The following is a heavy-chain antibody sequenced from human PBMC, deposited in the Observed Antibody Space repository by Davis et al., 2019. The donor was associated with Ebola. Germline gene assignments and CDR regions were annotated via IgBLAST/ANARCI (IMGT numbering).Heavy chain of an antibody. CDR3: ATMLGHDYSNYGYYYYGMDV. D-gene: IGHD4-11*01. CDR2: ISSSSSYI. J-gene: IGHJ6*02. V-gene: IGHV3-21*01. CDR1: GFTFSGSA. Sequence: PGGSLRLSCAASGFTFSGSAMHWVRQASGKGLEWVSSISSSSSYIYYADSVKGRFTISRDNSKNTLYLQMNSLRAEDTAVYYCATMLGHDYSNYGYYYYGMDVWGQGTTVTVSS.